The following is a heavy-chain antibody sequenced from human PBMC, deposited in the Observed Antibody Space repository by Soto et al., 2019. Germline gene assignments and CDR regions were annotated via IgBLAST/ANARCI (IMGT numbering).Heavy chain of an antibody. D-gene: IGHD6-6*01. V-gene: IGHV4-31*03. J-gene: IGHJ5*02. CDR3: ARGSFSSSSSWFDP. CDR1: GGSISSGGYY. Sequence: QVQLQESGPGLVKPSQTLSLTCTVSGGSISSGGYYWSWIRQHPGKGLEWIGYIYSSGRTYYNPSLHSRVSIAVDTTENQFSLKLTSVTAADTSVYYCARGSFSSSSSWFDPWGRGTLVTVSS. CDR2: IYSSGRT.